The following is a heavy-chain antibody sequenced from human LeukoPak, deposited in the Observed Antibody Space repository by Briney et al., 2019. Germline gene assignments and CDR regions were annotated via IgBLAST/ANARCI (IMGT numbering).Heavy chain of an antibody. CDR1: GFTFSTYG. CDR3: ARIGCTGGSCRPYYYYGMDV. CDR2: IWYDGSNK. D-gene: IGHD2-15*01. V-gene: IGHV3-33*01. Sequence: GRSLRLSCAASGFTFSTYGTHWVRQAPGKGLEWVAIIWYDGSNKYYADSVKGRFTISRDNSKNTLYLQMNSLRAEDTAVYYCARIGCTGGSCRPYYYYGMDVWGQGTTVTVSS. J-gene: IGHJ6*02.